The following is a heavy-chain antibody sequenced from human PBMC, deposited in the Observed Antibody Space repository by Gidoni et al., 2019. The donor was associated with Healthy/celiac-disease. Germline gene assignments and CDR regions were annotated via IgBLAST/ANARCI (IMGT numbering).Heavy chain of an antibody. CDR2: IYYSGSP. CDR3: AASPHYYGSGSAAFDI. V-gene: IGHV4-30-4*01. CDR1: GGSISSGDYY. J-gene: IGHJ3*02. D-gene: IGHD3-10*01. Sequence: QVQLQESGPGLVKPSQTLSLTCTVSGGSISSGDYYWSWIRQPPGKGLEWIGYIYYSGSPYYNPSLKSRVTISVDTSKNQFSLKLSSVTAADTAVYYCAASPHYYGSGSAAFDIWGQGTMVTVSS.